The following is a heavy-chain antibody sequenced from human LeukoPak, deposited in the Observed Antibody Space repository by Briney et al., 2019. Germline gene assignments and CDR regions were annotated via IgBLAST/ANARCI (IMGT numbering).Heavy chain of an antibody. CDR3: AHTARMYSSAFS. J-gene: IGHJ4*02. V-gene: IGHV4-39*01. D-gene: IGHD6-6*01. Sequence: SETLSLTCTVSGGSISGSNFYWGWVRQPPGKGLEWIGNIFYSGSTYYNPSLKSRVTIAVDTSKNQFSLRLNSATAADTAVYYGAHTARMYSSAFSWGQGTLVTVSS. CDR1: GGSISGSNFY. CDR2: IFYSGST.